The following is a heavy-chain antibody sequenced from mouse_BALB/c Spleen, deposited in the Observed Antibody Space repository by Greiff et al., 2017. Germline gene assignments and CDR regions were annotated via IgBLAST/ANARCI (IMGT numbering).Heavy chain of an antibody. CDR3: ARRTVVATRAMDY. D-gene: IGHD1-1*01. V-gene: IGHV1S135*01. Sequence: VQLQQSGPELMKPGASVKISCKASGYSFTSYYMHWVKQSHGKSLEWIGYIDPFNGGTSYNQKFKGKATLTVDKSSSTAYMHLSSLTSEDSAVYYCARRTVVATRAMDYWGQGTSVTVSS. CDR2: IDPFNGGT. CDR1: GYSFTSYY. J-gene: IGHJ4*01.